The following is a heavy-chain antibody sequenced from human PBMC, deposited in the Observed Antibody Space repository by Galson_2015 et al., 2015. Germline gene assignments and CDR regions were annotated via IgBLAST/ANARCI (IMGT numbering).Heavy chain of an antibody. J-gene: IGHJ4*02. CDR3: ARSYDSSGFPDH. Sequence: ETLSLTCAVYGGSFSGYYWSWIRQPPGKGLEWIGSIYYSGSTYYNPSLKSRVTISVDTSKNQFSLKLSSVTAADTAVYYCARSYDSSGFPDHWGQGTLVTVSS. CDR2: IYYSGST. CDR1: GGSFSGYY. V-gene: IGHV4-34*01. D-gene: IGHD3-22*01.